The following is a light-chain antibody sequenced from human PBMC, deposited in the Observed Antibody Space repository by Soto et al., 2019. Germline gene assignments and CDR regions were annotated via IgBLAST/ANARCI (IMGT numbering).Light chain of an antibody. J-gene: IGLJ2*01. V-gene: IGLV7-46*01. Sequence: QAVVTQEPSLTVSPGGTVTLTCGFSTGAVTSGHYPYWFQQKPGQAPTTLIYDTDNKHSWTPARFSGSLLGGKAALTLSGAQPEDEADYYCLLSYSGARVFGGGTKLTVL. CDR2: DTD. CDR1: TGAVTSGHY. CDR3: LLSYSGARV.